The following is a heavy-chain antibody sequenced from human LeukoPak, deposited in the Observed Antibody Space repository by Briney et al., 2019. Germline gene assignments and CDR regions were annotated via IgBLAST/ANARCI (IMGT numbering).Heavy chain of an antibody. CDR1: GFTFSRYW. CDR2: IEQDGSEK. CDR3: AREFCSGANCYPMGAFDM. V-gene: IGHV3-7*01. Sequence: GGSLRLSCAASGFTFSRYWMSWGRQAPGRGLEWVANIEQDGSEKYYVDSVKGRFTISRDNSKNSLYLQMNSLRAEDTAVYYCAREFCSGANCYPMGAFDMWGQGTMVTVSS. J-gene: IGHJ3*02. D-gene: IGHD2-15*01.